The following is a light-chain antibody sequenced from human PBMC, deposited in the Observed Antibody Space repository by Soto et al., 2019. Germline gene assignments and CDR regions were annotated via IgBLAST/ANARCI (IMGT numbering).Light chain of an antibody. V-gene: IGKV3-15*01. CDR2: GAS. Sequence: ELVMTHSPATLSVSPCERAALSARASQSVSSNLAWYQQKPGQAPRLLIYGASTRATGIPARFSGSGSGTDFTLTISRLEPEDFAVYYCQQYGSSRGTFGQGTKVDIK. CDR1: QSVSSN. J-gene: IGKJ1*01. CDR3: QQYGSSRGT.